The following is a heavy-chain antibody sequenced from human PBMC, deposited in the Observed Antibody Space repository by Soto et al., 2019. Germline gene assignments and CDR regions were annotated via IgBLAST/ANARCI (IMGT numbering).Heavy chain of an antibody. V-gene: IGHV3-21*06. J-gene: IGHJ4*03. CDR3: AMDIGEMSAV. Sequence: GGSLRLPCKVPGFTFSSSTMTWVGQGPGKGLEWVSSISSISSYIYFADSLKGRFTIARDNANNSLYLQMNSLRAEDTAVYYCAMDIGEMSAVWGQGTQVTVSS. CDR1: GFTFSSST. CDR2: ISSISSYI. D-gene: IGHD3-10*01.